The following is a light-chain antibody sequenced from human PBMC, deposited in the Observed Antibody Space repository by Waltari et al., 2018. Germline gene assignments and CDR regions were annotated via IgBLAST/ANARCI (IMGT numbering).Light chain of an antibody. V-gene: IGKV3-15*01. CDR3: QQYNNWPRT. Sequence: EIVMTQSPATLSVSPGERATLSCRASQRINSNLAWYQQKPGQAPMLLIYGASTRATGIPARFAGTGSGTEFTLTISSLQSEDFAVYYCQQYNNWPRTFGQGTKVEIK. CDR2: GAS. CDR1: QRINSN. J-gene: IGKJ1*01.